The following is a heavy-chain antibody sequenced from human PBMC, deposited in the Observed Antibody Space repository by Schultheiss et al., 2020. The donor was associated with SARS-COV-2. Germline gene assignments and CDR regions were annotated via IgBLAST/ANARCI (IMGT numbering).Heavy chain of an antibody. CDR2: IKQDGSEK. CDR3: ARGATTPVDAFDI. CDR1: GFTFSSYW. J-gene: IGHJ3*02. Sequence: GGSLRLSCAASGFTFSSYWMSWVRQAPGKGLEWVANIKQDGSEKYYVDSVKGRFTISRDNAKNSLYLQMNSLRAEDTAVYYCARGATTPVDAFDIWGQGTMVTVSS. V-gene: IGHV3-7*04. D-gene: IGHD5-24*01.